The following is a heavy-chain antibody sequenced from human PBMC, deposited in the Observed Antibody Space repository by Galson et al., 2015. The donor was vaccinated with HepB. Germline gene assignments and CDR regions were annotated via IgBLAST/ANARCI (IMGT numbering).Heavy chain of an antibody. CDR3: AKDAGASGNSNYVPYYYYYGMDV. CDR1: GFIFSDYY. D-gene: IGHD4-11*01. V-gene: IGHV3-9*01. CDR2: ISWNSGSI. Sequence: SLRLSCAASGFIFSDYYMTWIRQAPGKGLEWVSGISWNSGSIGYADSVKGRFTISRDNAKNSLYLQMNSLRAEDTALYYCAKDAGASGNSNYVPYYYYYGMDVWGQGTTVTVSS. J-gene: IGHJ6*02.